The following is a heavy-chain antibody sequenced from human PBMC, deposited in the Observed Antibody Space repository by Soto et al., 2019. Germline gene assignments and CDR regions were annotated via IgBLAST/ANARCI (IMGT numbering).Heavy chain of an antibody. J-gene: IGHJ5*02. CDR2: INHSGST. Sequence: QVQLQQWGAGLLKPSETLSLTCAVYGGSFSGYYWSWIRQPPGKGLEWIGEINHSGSTNYNPSLKSRVTISVDTSKNQFSLKLSSVTATDTAVYYCARDRYCSGGSCYKNNNWFDPWGQGTLVTVSS. CDR1: GGSFSGYY. D-gene: IGHD2-15*01. CDR3: ARDRYCSGGSCYKNNNWFDP. V-gene: IGHV4-34*01.